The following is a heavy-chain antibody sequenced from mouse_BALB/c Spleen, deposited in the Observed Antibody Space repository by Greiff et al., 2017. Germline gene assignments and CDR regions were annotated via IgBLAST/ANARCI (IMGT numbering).Heavy chain of an antibody. Sequence: QVQLKQSGAELAKPGASVKMSCKASGYTFTSYWMHWVKQRPGQGLEWIGYINPSTGYTEYNQKFKDKATLTADKSSSTAYMQLSSLTSEDSAVYYCARSPMITRRYYFDYWGQGTTLTVSS. V-gene: IGHV1-7*01. J-gene: IGHJ2*01. CDR2: INPSTGYT. CDR1: GYTFTSYW. D-gene: IGHD2-4*01. CDR3: ARSPMITRRYYFDY.